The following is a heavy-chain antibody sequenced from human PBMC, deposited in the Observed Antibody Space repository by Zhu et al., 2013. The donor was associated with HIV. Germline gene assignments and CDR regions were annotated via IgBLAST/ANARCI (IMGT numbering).Heavy chain of an antibody. J-gene: IGHJ4*02. Sequence: VQLVESGGDLVKPGGSLRLSCAVSGFTFSNYYMSWIRQAPGKGLEWVSYISSSSSTVNYAESVKGRFTISRDNAKNSLYLQMNSLRAEDTALYYCARDGGATGTEFDHWGQGTLVTVSS. CDR3: ARDGGATGTEFDH. CDR1: GFTFSNYY. V-gene: IGHV3-11*01. D-gene: IGHD1-1*01. CDR2: ISSSSSTV.